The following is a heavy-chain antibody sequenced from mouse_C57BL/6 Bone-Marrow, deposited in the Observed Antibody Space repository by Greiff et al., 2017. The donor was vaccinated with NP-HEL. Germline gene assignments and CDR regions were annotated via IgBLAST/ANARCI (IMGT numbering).Heavy chain of an antibody. J-gene: IGHJ4*01. CDR3: ARSLFYAMDY. D-gene: IGHD1-1*02. CDR2: MDPSDSYT. Sequence: QVQLQQPGAELVMPGASVKLSCKASGYTFTSYWMHWVKQRPGQGLEGIGEMDPSDSYTNYNQKFKGKSTLTVDKSSSTAYMQLSSLTSEDSAVYYCARSLFYAMDYWGQGTSVTVSS. CDR1: GYTFTSYW. V-gene: IGHV1-69*01.